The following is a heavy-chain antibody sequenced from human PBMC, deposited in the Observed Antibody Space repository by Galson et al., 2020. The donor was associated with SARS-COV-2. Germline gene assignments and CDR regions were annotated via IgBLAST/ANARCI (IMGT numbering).Heavy chain of an antibody. CDR2: ISTNGGSP. CDR1: GFNFSTYA. Sequence: GGSLRLSCSASGFNFSTYAMHWVRQAPRRGLQYVSGISTNGGSPYNADSVTGRFTISRDNSKNNLYLQMDRLGPDDTAVYYCGKDQNERAVTTAVSRHRSFKCGFEVWGQGALVTVSS. V-gene: IGHV3-64D*08. CDR3: GKDQNERAVTTAVSRHRSFKCGFEV. D-gene: IGHD4-17*01. J-gene: IGHJ3*01.